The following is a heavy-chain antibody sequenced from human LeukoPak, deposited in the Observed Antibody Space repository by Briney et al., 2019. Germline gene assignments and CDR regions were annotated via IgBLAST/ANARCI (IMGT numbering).Heavy chain of an antibody. Sequence: GGSLRLSCAASGFTFSSYSMNWVRQAPGKGLEWVSSISSSSSYIYYADSVKGRFTISRDNAKNSLYLQMNSLRAEDTAVYYCARARQRRDILTGYIYYGMDVWGQGTTVTVSS. CDR3: ARARQRRDILTGYIYYGMDV. D-gene: IGHD3-9*01. V-gene: IGHV3-21*01. J-gene: IGHJ6*02. CDR2: ISSSSSYI. CDR1: GFTFSSYS.